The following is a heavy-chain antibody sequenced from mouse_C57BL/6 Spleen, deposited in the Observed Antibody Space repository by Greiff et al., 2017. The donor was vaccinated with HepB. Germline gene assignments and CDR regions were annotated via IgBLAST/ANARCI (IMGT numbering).Heavy chain of an antibody. V-gene: IGHV1-61*01. CDR1: GYTFTSYW. Sequence: QVQLKQPGAELVRPGSSVKLSCKASGYTFTSYWMDWVKQRPGQGLEWIGNIYPSDSETHYNQKFKDKATLTVDKSSSTAYMQLSSLTSEDSAVYYCARLSYAMDYWGQGTSVTVSS. CDR3: ARLSYAMDY. J-gene: IGHJ4*01. CDR2: IYPSDSET.